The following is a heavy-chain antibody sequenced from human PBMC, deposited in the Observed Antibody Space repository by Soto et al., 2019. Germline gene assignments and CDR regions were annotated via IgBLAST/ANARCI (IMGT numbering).Heavy chain of an antibody. V-gene: IGHV1-69*01. Sequence: QVQLVQSGAEVKKPGTSVRVSCKASGDTFIGYSIRWVRQAPGQGLEWMGWVIPTQRTTKYAQRFQGRVTMSVDQFTSTTYMELSSLRPEDTALYYCVIDRLIVAVSVGRMDVWGQGTTVTVSS. CDR1: GDTFIGYS. J-gene: IGHJ6*01. D-gene: IGHD6-19*01. CDR2: VIPTQRTT. CDR3: VIDRLIVAVSVGRMDV.